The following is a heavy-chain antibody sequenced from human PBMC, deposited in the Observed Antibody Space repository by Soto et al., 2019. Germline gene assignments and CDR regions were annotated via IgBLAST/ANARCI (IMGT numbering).Heavy chain of an antibody. CDR2: IYYSGIT. CDR3: ARDDGDYGYCCMEV. V-gene: IGHV4-31*03. Sequence: HSETLSLTCTVSGDSISSGGYYCAWIRQHPGKGLEWIGYIYYSGITYYNPSLTSRVTISVDTAKNQFSLKLSSVTAAVTGVYYWARDDGDYGYCCMEVWGQGITVTVSS. D-gene: IGHD4-17*01. CDR1: GDSISSGGYY. J-gene: IGHJ6*02.